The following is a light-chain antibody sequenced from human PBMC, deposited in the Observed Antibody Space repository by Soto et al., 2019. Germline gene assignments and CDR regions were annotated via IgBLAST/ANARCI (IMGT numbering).Light chain of an antibody. V-gene: IGLV2-14*01. CDR2: EVS. J-gene: IGLJ1*01. CDR1: SSDIGTYNY. CDR3: SSYTVTSVTLSV. Sequence: SPLNPPACVSGSPGQSIPLSCTGTSSDIGTYNYVSWYQQHPGKAPKVIIYEVSNRPSGVSNRFSGSKSGNTASLTSSGLQAEEEADYYCSSYTVTSVTLSVCGTGTKVTVL.